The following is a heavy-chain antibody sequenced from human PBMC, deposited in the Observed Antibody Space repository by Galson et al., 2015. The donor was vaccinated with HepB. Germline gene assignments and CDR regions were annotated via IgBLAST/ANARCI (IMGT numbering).Heavy chain of an antibody. CDR1: GFTFEDYA. J-gene: IGHJ6*02. CDR2: ISWNSGNI. Sequence: SLRLSCAASGFTFEDYAVHWVRQVPGKGLEWVSGISWNSGNIDYADFVKGRFTISRDNAKNSLYLQMNSLRVEDTALYYCAKEISTWYDDPYYHAMDVWGRGTTVTVSS. D-gene: IGHD6-13*01. CDR3: AKEISTWYDDPYYHAMDV. V-gene: IGHV3-9*01.